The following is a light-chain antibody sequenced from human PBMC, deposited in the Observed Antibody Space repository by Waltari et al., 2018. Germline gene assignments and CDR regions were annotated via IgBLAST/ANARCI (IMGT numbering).Light chain of an antibody. J-gene: IGKJ1*01. V-gene: IGKV3-15*01. CDR3: QQYYNWLWT. CDR1: QSVGST. CDR2: GAS. Sequence: EIVMTQSPATLSVSLGERATLSCRASQSVGSTLAWYQQRPGQAPRLLIYGASTRATGVPARFSGSGSGTEFTLTISSLQSEDFAIYYCQQYYNWLWTFGQGTKVEIK.